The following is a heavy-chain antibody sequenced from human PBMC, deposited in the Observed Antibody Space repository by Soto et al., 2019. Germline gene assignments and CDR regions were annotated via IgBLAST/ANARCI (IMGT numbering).Heavy chain of an antibody. V-gene: IGHV4-39*01. CDR2: MHYSGST. J-gene: IGHJ5*02. CDR3: ARPGYSSSWYWFDP. D-gene: IGHD6-13*01. Sequence: ETLSLTCTVSGVSFRSSDYYWGWIRQPPNKGLEWIGSMHYSGSTFYNPSLKSRVTISVDTSKNQFSLKLTSVTAADTAVYYCARPGYSSSWYWFDPWGQGTLVTVSS. CDR1: GVSFRSSDYY.